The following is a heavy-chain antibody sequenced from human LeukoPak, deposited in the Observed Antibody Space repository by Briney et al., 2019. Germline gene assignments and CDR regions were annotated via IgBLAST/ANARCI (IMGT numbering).Heavy chain of an antibody. CDR2: ISGSGGST. V-gene: IGHV3-23*01. CDR1: GFTFSSFG. CDR3: AKGPPRGDPFDY. D-gene: IGHD2-21*02. J-gene: IGHJ4*02. Sequence: GGSLRLSCAASGFTFSSFGMSWVRQAPGKGLEWVSAISGSGGSTYYADSVKGRFTISRDSSKDTLYLQMNSLRAEDTAVYYCAKGPPRGDPFDYWGQETLVTVSS.